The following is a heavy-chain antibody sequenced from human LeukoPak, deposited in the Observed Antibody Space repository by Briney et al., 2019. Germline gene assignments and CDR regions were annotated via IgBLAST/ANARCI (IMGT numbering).Heavy chain of an antibody. CDR1: GFTVSSNY. Sequence: GGSLRLSCAASGFTVSSNYMSWVRQPLGKGLEWVSSIFPSGGEIHYADSVRGRFTISRDNSKSTLSLQMNSLRAEDTAIYYCATYRQVLLPFESWGQGTLVTVSS. CDR3: ATYRQVLLPFES. CDR2: IFPSGGEI. V-gene: IGHV3-53*01. D-gene: IGHD2-8*02. J-gene: IGHJ4*02.